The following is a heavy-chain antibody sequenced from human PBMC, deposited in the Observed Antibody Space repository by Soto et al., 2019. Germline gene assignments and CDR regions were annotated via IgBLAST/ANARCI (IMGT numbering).Heavy chain of an antibody. D-gene: IGHD2-21*01. CDR3: ARTHIGYNWFDP. CDR2: IYHSGST. J-gene: IGHJ5*02. V-gene: IGHV4-30-2*01. Sequence: QLQLQESGSGLVKPSQTLSLTCAVSGGSISSGGYSWSWLRQPPGKVLEWIGYIYHSGSTYYNPSLKSRVTISVDRSKNQFSLKLSSVTAADTAVYYCARTHIGYNWFDPLGQGTLVTFSS. CDR1: GGSISSGGYS.